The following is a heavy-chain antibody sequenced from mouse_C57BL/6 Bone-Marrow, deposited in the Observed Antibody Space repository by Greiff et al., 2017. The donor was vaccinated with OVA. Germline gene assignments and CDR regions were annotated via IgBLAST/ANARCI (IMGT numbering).Heavy chain of an antibody. CDR2: IYPRSGST. D-gene: IGHD2-2*01. Sequence: QVQLQQSGAELARPGASVKLSCKASGYTFTSYGISWVKQRTGQGLEWIGEIYPRSGSTYYNEKFKGKATLTADKSSSTAYMDLRSLTSEDSAVYFCAIGYFGFPRFAYWGPGTPLTVSS. CDR1: GYTFTSYG. CDR3: AIGYFGFPRFAY. V-gene: IGHV1-81*01. J-gene: IGHJ2*01.